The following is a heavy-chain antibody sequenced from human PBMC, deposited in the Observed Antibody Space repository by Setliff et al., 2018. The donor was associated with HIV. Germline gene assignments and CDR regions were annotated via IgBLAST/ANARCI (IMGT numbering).Heavy chain of an antibody. V-gene: IGHV5-51*01. J-gene: IGHJ6*02. Sequence: GESLKISCKGSGYSFTNYWIGWVLQMPGKGLEWMGIIHPGDSNTRYSPSFQGQVTISADKSISAAYLQWSSLKASDTATYYCATCITVAGGRSHQYYRMHVCGQGPTVTVSS. CDR2: IHPGDSNT. CDR1: GYSFTNYW. D-gene: IGHD1-20*01. CDR3: ATCITVAGGRSHQYYRMHV.